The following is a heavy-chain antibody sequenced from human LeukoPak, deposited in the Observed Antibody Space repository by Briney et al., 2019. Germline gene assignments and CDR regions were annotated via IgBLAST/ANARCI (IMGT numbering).Heavy chain of an antibody. V-gene: IGHV3-30*18. D-gene: IGHD3-16*02. CDR3: AKAYYDYVWGSYRYTDGIGDAFDI. CDR2: ISYDGSNR. Sequence: GGSLRLSCAASGFTFSNYGMHWVRQAPGKGPEWVAVISYDGSNRYYADSVKGRFTISRDNSKNTLYLQMNSLRAEDTAVYYCAKAYYDYVWGSYRYTDGIGDAFDIWGQGTMVTVSS. J-gene: IGHJ3*02. CDR1: GFTFSNYG.